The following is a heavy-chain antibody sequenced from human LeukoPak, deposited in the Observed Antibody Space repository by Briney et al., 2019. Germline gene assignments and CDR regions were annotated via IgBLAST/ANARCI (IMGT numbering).Heavy chain of an antibody. V-gene: IGHV7-4-1*02. D-gene: IGHD2-15*01. CDR2: INAYTGNP. J-gene: IGHJ4*02. CDR1: GYTFPSYA. Sequence: ASVKVSCKASGYTFPSYAMNWVRQAPGQGLEWMGWINAYTGNPTYARGFTGRFVFSLDTSVSTAYLQISSLKAEDTAVYYCASGGGYRFDYWGQGTLVTVSS. CDR3: ASGGGYRFDY.